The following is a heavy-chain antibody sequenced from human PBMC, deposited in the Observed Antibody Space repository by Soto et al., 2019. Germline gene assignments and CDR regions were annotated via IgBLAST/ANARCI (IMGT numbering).Heavy chain of an antibody. CDR2: TYYRSKWYN. CDR3: AREGRVAAAGTSFWFDP. Sequence: SQTLSLTCAISGDSVSSNSAAWNWIRQSPSRGPEWLGRTYYRSKWYNDYAVSVKSRITINPDTSKNQFSLQLNSVTPEDTAVYYCAREGRVAAAGTSFWFDPWGQGTLVTVSS. CDR1: GDSVSSNSAA. J-gene: IGHJ5*02. D-gene: IGHD6-13*01. V-gene: IGHV6-1*01.